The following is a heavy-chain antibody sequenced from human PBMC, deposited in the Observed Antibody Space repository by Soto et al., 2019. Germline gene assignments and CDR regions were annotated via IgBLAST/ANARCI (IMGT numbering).Heavy chain of an antibody. Sequence: QVQLVQSGAEVKKPGASVKVSCKVSGYTLTELSMHWVRQAPGKGLEWMGGFDPEDGETIYAQKFQGRVAMTEDTSTDTDYMALSSLRSEDTAVYYCATGVIAAAADAFDIWGQGTMVTVSS. CDR3: ATGVIAAAADAFDI. CDR1: GYTLTELS. D-gene: IGHD6-13*01. CDR2: FDPEDGET. J-gene: IGHJ3*02. V-gene: IGHV1-24*01.